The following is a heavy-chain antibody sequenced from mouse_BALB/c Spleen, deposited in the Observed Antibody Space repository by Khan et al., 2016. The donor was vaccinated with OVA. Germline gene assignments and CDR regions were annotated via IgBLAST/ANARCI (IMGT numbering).Heavy chain of an antibody. J-gene: IGHJ2*01. CDR3: ALYGSRGDY. V-gene: IGHV1-9*01. D-gene: IGHD1-1*01. CDR2: ILPGSGDT. CDR1: GFTFSNYW. Sequence: QVQLQQPGAELMKPGASVKISCKATGFTFSNYWIEWVKQRPGHGLEWIGQILPGSGDTNYNEKFEGKATFTADTSSTTAYMQLSSLTSEDSAVYYCALYGSRGDYWGQGTTLTVSS.